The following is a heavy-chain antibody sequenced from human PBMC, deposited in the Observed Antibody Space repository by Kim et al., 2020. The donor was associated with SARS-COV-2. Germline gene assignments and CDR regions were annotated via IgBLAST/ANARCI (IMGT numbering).Heavy chain of an antibody. D-gene: IGHD3-10*01. V-gene: IGHV4-59*01. CDR1: GGSISSYY. J-gene: IGHJ3*02. CDR2: IYYSGST. Sequence: SETLSLTCTVSGGSISSYYWSWIRQPPGKGLEWIGYIYYSGSTNYKPSLKSRVTISVDTSKNQFSLKLSSVTAADTAVYYCARDRLRPLLPSITMVRGVINDAFDIWGQGTMVTVSS. CDR3: ARDRLRPLLPSITMVRGVINDAFDI.